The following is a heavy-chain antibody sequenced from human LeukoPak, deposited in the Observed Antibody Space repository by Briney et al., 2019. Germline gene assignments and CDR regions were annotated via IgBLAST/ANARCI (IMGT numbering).Heavy chain of an antibody. J-gene: IGHJ4*02. D-gene: IGHD2-21*01. CDR2: IIPIFGTA. CDR1: GDTFSSYA. CDR3: ARAPNCGGDCDY. Sequence: SVKVSCKASGDTFSSYAISWVRQAPGQGLEWMGGIIPIFGTANYAQKFQGRVTITADESTSTAYMELSSLRSEDTAVYYCARAPNCGGDCDYWGQGTLVTVSS. V-gene: IGHV1-69*13.